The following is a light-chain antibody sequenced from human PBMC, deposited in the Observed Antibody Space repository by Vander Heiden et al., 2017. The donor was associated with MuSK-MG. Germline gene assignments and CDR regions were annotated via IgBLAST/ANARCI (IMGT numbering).Light chain of an antibody. CDR2: YVS. CDR1: SSDAAGYNY. V-gene: IGLV2-14*03. CDR3: SSYTSSSRVV. J-gene: IGLJ2*01. Sequence: QSALTQPASVSGSPGQSITISCTGTSSDAAGYNYVSWYQQLPSKAPKLMIYYVSNRPSGVSNRISGSKSGNTASLTISGLQAEDEADYYCSSYTSSSRVVFGGGTKLTVL.